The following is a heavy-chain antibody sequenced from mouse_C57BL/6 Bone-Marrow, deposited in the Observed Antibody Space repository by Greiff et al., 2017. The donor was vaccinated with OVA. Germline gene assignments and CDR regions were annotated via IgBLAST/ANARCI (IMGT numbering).Heavy chain of an antibody. J-gene: IGHJ1*03. V-gene: IGHV1-36*01. CDR1: GFTFTDYY. Sequence: VQLQQSGPVLVKPGPSVKISCKASGFTFTDYYMHWVKQSHGKSLEWIGLVYPYNGGTSYNQKFKGKATLTVDTSSSTAYMERNSLTSEDSAVYYCAREGGTYYDYGDWYFDVWGTGTTVTVSS. CDR3: AREGGTYYDYGDWYFDV. CDR2: VYPYNGGT. D-gene: IGHD2-4*01.